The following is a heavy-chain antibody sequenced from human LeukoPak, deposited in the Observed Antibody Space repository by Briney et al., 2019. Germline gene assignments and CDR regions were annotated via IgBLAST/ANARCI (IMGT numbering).Heavy chain of an antibody. CDR1: GYTFTGYY. CDR3: ARDLGSHSIVCGMDV. CDR2: INPNSGGT. Sequence: GASVKVSCKASGYTFTGYYMHWVRQAPGQGLEWMGWINPNSGGTNYAQKFQGWVTMTRDTSISTAYMELSRLRSDDTAVYYCARDLGSHSIVCGMDVWGQGTTVTVSS. D-gene: IGHD3-10*01. J-gene: IGHJ6*02. V-gene: IGHV1-2*04.